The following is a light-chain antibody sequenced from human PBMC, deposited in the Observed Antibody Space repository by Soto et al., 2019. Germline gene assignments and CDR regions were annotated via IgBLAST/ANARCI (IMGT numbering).Light chain of an antibody. J-gene: IGKJ2*01. CDR2: TAS. CDR3: QQYASSPLT. Sequence: ETVLTQSPGTLSLAPGETATLYCSASQNVGNNYIASYQQKPGEAPRLLIHTASTWSTGIPDRFSGSGSGTDFTLTIARLEPEDFAVYYCQQYASSPLTFGQGTNVEIK. V-gene: IGKV3-20*01. CDR1: QNVGNNY.